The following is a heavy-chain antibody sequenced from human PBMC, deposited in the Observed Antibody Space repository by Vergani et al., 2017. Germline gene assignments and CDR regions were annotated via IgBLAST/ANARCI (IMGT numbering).Heavy chain of an antibody. Sequence: QVQLQESGPGLVKHSGTLSLASAVSGGSISSSNWWSWVRQPPGKGLEWMGEIYHSGVTNYNPSLKSRVTISLDKSKNQSSLKLSSVTAADTAVYYCARVFHEGVWYFDLWGRGTLVTVSS. J-gene: IGHJ2*01. V-gene: IGHV4-4*02. CDR1: GGSISSSNW. CDR3: ARVFHEGVWYFDL. CDR2: IYHSGVT.